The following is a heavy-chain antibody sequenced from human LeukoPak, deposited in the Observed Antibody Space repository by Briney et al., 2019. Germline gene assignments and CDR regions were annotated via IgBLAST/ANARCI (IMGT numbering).Heavy chain of an antibody. CDR1: GFTFSSYW. Sequence: GGSLRLSCAASGFTFSSYWMSWVRQAPGKGLEWVANIKQDGSEKYYVDSVKGRFTISRDNAKNSLYLQMNSLRAEDTAVYYCAREGPMLRGVIGGKIDYWGQGTLVTVSS. D-gene: IGHD3-10*01. CDR2: IKQDGSEK. J-gene: IGHJ4*02. CDR3: AREGPMLRGVIGGKIDY. V-gene: IGHV3-7*03.